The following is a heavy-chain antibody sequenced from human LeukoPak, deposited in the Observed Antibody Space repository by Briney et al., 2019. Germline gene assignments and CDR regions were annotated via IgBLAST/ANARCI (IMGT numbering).Heavy chain of an antibody. Sequence: ASVKVSCKASGYTFTGCPTHWVRQAPGQGLEWMGWINPDSGGTNYAQKFQGRVTMTTDTSTSTAYMELRSLRSDDTAVYYCARWNDYVWGSYRFDYWGQGTLVTVSS. CDR3: ARWNDYVWGSYRFDY. CDR2: INPDSGGT. J-gene: IGHJ4*02. V-gene: IGHV1-2*02. CDR1: GYTFTGCP. D-gene: IGHD3-16*02.